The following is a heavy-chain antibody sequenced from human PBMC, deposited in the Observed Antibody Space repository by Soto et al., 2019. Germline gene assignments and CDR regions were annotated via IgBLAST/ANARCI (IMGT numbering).Heavy chain of an antibody. J-gene: IGHJ4*02. V-gene: IGHV4-61*01. D-gene: IGHD3-3*01. CDR3: VREDMSGTYYFDY. CDR2: GYPTGLT. Sequence: SETRSLTGRVSGAAGSSETHFWTWVRQPPGKRLEWIGYGYPTGLTSSNPALMSRCTVSADRFKNQFSLKLRSAPAADTAVYYCVREDMSGTYYFDYWGPGIQVTVSS. CDR1: GAAGSSETHF.